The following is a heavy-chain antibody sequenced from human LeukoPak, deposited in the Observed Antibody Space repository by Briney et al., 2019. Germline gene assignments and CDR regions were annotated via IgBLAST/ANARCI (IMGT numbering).Heavy chain of an antibody. J-gene: IGHJ3*02. CDR1: GFTFSSYW. CDR3: ARGRYYYDSSGEADAFDI. CDR2: INSDGSST. D-gene: IGHD3-22*01. V-gene: IGHV3-74*01. Sequence: PGGSLRLSCAATGFTFSSYWMHWVRQAPGKGLVWVSRINSDGSSTSYADSVKGRFTISRDNAKNMLYLQMNSLRAEDTAVYYCARGRYYYDSSGEADAFDIWGQGTMVTVSS.